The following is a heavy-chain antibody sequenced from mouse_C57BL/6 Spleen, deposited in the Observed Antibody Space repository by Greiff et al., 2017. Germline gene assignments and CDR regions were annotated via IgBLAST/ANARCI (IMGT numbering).Heavy chain of an antibody. D-gene: IGHD2-5*01. Sequence: VQLQQPRAELVKPGASVKLSCKASGYTFTSYWMHWVKQRPGQGLEWIGMIHPNSGSTNYNEKFKSKATLTVDKSSSTAYMQLSSLTSEDSAVYYCARAYYSNYVDYFDYWGQGTTLTVSS. J-gene: IGHJ2*01. CDR1: GYTFTSYW. CDR3: ARAYYSNYVDYFDY. CDR2: IHPNSGST. V-gene: IGHV1-64*01.